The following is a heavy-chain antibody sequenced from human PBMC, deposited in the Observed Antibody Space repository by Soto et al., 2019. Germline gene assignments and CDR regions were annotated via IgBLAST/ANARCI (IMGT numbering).Heavy chain of an antibody. D-gene: IGHD3-22*01. CDR2: ISNGGGST. J-gene: IGHJ4*02. CDR1: GFTFSTYA. CDR3: ANAPPGYHSSGPLNY. Sequence: PGGSLRLSCAASGFTFSTYAMSWVRQAPGKGLEWVSRISNGGGSTYYADSVKGRFTISRENSKNTLYLQMNSLRAEDTAVYYCANAPPGYHSSGPLNYWGQGTLVTVSS. V-gene: IGHV3-23*01.